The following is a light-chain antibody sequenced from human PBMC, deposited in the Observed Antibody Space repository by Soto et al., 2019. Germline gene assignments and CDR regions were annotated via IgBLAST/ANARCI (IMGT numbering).Light chain of an antibody. CDR3: QQYNSWWT. V-gene: IGKV1-5*01. Sequence: DIQMTQSPSTLSASFGDRVTITCRATQSIRSWLAWYQHKPGKAPKLLINDASNLESGVPSRFSGSGSGTEFTLTISSLQPDDSATYYCQQYNSWWTFGQGTKVDIK. CDR2: DAS. CDR1: QSIRSW. J-gene: IGKJ1*01.